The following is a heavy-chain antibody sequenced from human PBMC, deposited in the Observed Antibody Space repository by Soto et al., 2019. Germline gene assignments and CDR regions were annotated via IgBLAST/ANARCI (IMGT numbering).Heavy chain of an antibody. CDR3: LHTNDYGGNSDY. CDR2: IYWDDDK. D-gene: IGHD4-17*01. Sequence: QITLKESGPTLVKPTQTLTLTCTFSGFSLITTGVGVGWIRQPPGKALEWLALIYWDDDKRYSPSLKNRLTIXKXXSTNQVVLTLTNMDPVDTATYSCLHTNDYGGNSDYWGQGTLVTVSS. J-gene: IGHJ4*02. CDR1: GFSLITTGVG. V-gene: IGHV2-5*02.